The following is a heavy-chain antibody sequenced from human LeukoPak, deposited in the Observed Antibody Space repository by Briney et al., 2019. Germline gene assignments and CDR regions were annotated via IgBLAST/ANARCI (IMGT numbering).Heavy chain of an antibody. D-gene: IGHD6-19*01. J-gene: IGHJ4*02. V-gene: IGHV3-23*01. CDR3: ARILDSAWGELGY. CDR2: ISGSDGST. CDR1: GFTFSTYA. Sequence: GGSLRLSCAASGFTFSTYAMSWVRQAPGKGLEWVSSISGSDGSTYYADSVKGRFTISRDNSKNTLYLQMNSLRAEDTAVYYCARILDSAWGELGYWGQGTLVTVSS.